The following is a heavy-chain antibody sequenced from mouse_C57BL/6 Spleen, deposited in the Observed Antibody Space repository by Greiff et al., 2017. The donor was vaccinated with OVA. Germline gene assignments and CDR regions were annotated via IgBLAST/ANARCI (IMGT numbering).Heavy chain of an antibody. J-gene: IGHJ1*03. CDR2: IHPNSGST. D-gene: IGHD1-1*01. V-gene: IGHV1-64*01. CDR1: GYTFTSYW. Sequence: QVQLQQPGAELVKPGASVKLSCKASGYTFTSYWMHWVKQRPGQGLEWIGMIHPNSGSTNYNEKFKSKATLTVDKSSSTAYMQLSSLTSEDSAVYYCARGYYGSINWYFDVWGTGTTVTVSS. CDR3: ARGYYGSINWYFDV.